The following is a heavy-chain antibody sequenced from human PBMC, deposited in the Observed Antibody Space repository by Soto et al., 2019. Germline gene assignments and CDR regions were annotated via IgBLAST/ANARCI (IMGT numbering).Heavy chain of an antibody. Sequence: ASVKVSCKASGYTFTGYYMHWVRQAPGQGLEWMGWINPNSGGTNYAQKFQGWVTMTRDTSISTAYTELSRLRSDDTAVYYCARADSSSWYGHDYWGQGTLVTVSS. CDR3: ARADSSSWYGHDY. D-gene: IGHD6-13*01. J-gene: IGHJ4*02. CDR1: GYTFTGYY. CDR2: INPNSGGT. V-gene: IGHV1-2*04.